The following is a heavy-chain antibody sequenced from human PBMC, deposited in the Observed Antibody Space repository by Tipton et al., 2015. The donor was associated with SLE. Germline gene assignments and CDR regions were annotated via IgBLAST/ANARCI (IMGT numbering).Heavy chain of an antibody. D-gene: IGHD2-2*01. Sequence: QLVQSGAEVRKPGAPVTVSCKTSGYTFTGYYMHWVRQAPGQGLEWMGWINPNSGGTNYAQKFQGRVTMTRDTSISTAYMELSRLRSDDTAVYYCVRGCSSTTLLDYFDYWGQGTLVTVSS. CDR2: INPNSGGT. V-gene: IGHV1-2*02. J-gene: IGHJ4*02. CDR1: GYTFTGYY. CDR3: VRGCSSTTLLDYFDY.